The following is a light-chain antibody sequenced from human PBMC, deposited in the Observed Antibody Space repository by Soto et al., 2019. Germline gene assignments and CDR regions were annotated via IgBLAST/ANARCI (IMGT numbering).Light chain of an antibody. J-gene: IGLJ1*01. CDR3: NSHTSGDFRV. CDR1: SSDVGRYNH. Sequence: QSALTQPASVSGSPGQSITISCTGTSSDVGRYNHVSWYQHHPGKAPKLIISEVSNRPSGVSNRLSGSKSGYTASLTISVLQSEDESDYYCNSHTSGDFRVFGTGTNVTVL. CDR2: EVS. V-gene: IGLV2-14*01.